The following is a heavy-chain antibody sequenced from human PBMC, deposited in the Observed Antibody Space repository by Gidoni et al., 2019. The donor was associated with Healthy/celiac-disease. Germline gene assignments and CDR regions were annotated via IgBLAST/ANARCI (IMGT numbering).Heavy chain of an antibody. Sequence: QVQLVESGGGVVQPGRSLRLSRAAFGVPISSYGMHWVRQGPGNGLEGVAVISYYGSNKDYADSVKSRFTISRDNSKNTLYLQMNSLRAEDTAVYYCARDAVSLVRGVRNDAFDIWGQGTMVTVSS. CDR3: ARDAVSLVRGVRNDAFDI. CDR2: ISYYGSNK. CDR1: GVPISSYG. J-gene: IGHJ3*02. V-gene: IGHV3-30*03. D-gene: IGHD3-10*01.